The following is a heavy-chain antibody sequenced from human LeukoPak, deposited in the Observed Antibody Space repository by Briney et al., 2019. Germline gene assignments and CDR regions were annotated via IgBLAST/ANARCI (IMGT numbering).Heavy chain of an antibody. CDR3: ARHGGPSPLSYFDY. Sequence: SETLSLTCAVYGGSFSGYYWSWIRQPPGKGLEWIGEINHSGSTNYNPSLKSRVTISVDTSKNQFSLKLSSVTAADTAVYYCARHGGPSPLSYFDYWGQGTLVTVSS. CDR2: INHSGST. D-gene: IGHD2/OR15-2a*01. V-gene: IGHV4-34*01. CDR1: GGSFSGYY. J-gene: IGHJ4*02.